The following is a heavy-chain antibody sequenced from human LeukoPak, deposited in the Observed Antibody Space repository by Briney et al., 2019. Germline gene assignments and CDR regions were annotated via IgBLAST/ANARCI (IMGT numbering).Heavy chain of an antibody. CDR3: ARGYSSRLYNWLDP. CDR1: GFTFSTYC. Sequence: GGSLRLSCAASGFTFSTYCMHWVRQAPGKGPMWVSRICPDGTVTNYADSVKGRFTISRDNAKNTLYLQMNSLTAEDTAVYYCARGYSSRLYNWLDPWGQGTLVTVSS. J-gene: IGHJ5*02. V-gene: IGHV3-74*01. D-gene: IGHD6-13*01. CDR2: ICPDGTVT.